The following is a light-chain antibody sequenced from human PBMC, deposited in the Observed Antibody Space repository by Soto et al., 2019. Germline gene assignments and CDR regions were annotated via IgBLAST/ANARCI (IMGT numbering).Light chain of an antibody. CDR3: QQYGSSQTT. CDR1: QSVSSSY. J-gene: IGKJ2*01. V-gene: IGKV3-20*01. Sequence: EIVLTQSPGTLSLSPGERATLSCRASQSVSSSYLAWYQQKPGQAPRLLIYGASSRATGIPDRFSGSGSGTDFTLTISRLEPEDFAVCYCQQYGSSQTTFGQGTKLEIK. CDR2: GAS.